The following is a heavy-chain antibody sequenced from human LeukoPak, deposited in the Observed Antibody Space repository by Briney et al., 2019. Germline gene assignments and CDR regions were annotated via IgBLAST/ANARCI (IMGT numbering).Heavy chain of an antibody. D-gene: IGHD5-18*01. J-gene: IGHJ4*02. Sequence: GSLRLSCAASGFTFSSYSMNWVRQPPGKGLEWIGEIYHGGNINYSPSLKSRVTISIDKSKNQLSLNLNSVTAADTAVYYCATRDQSRTDVVPPDYWGQGALVTVSS. CDR2: IYHGGNI. CDR3: ATRDQSRTDVVPPDY. V-gene: IGHV4-4*02. CDR1: GFTFSSYSM.